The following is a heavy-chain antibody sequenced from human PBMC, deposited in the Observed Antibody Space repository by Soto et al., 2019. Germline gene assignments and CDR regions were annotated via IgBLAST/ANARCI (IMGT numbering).Heavy chain of an antibody. CDR3: VKDGGYCSSATCYSPRNHYFDA. Sequence: PGGSLRLSCAASGFDFSVYWMSWVRQAPGKGPEWVANIKFDGSEKQYADSVKGRFTISRDNARNSVFLQMNSLRAGDTAVYYCVKDGGYCSSATCYSPRNHYFDAWGQGTLVTVSS. CDR1: GFDFSVYW. V-gene: IGHV3-7*03. CDR2: IKFDGSEK. D-gene: IGHD2-2*01. J-gene: IGHJ5*02.